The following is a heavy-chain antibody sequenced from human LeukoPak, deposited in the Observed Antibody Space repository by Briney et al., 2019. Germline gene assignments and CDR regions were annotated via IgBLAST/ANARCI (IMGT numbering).Heavy chain of an antibody. CDR2: IYTSGTT. CDR3: AKANYDGSDY. CDR1: GGSISSYY. J-gene: IGHJ4*02. V-gene: IGHV4-4*07. Sequence: SETLSLTCTVSGGSISSYYWSWIRQPAGKGLEWIGRIYTSGTTNYNPSLKSRVTMSVDTSKNQFSLKMRSVTAADTAVYYCAKANYDGSDYWGQGTLVTLSS. D-gene: IGHD3-22*01.